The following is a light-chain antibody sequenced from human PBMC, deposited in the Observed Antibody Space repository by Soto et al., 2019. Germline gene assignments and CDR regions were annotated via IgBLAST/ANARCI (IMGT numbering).Light chain of an antibody. CDR2: DVG. J-gene: IGLJ1*01. CDR3: SSYTGSSTPYV. V-gene: IGLV2-14*01. CDR1: SSDIGSYNY. Sequence: QSVLTQPASVSGSPGQSITISCTGTSSDIGSYNYVSWYQQHPGKAPKLMIYDVGNRPSGVSNRFSGSKSGNTASLTISGLQAEDEADYYCSSYTGSSTPYVFGPGTKVTVL.